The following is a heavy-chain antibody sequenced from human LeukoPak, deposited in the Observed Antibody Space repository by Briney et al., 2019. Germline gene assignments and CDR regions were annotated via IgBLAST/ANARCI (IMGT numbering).Heavy chain of an antibody. V-gene: IGHV3-23*01. D-gene: IGHD2-2*01. Sequence: GGSLRLSCAASGFTFSSYAMSWVRQAPGKGLEWVSAISGSGGSTYYADSVKGRFTISRDNSKNTLYLQMNSLRAEDTAVYYCAKGRDCSSTSCINWFDPWGQGTRVTVSS. CDR1: GFTFSSYA. CDR3: AKGRDCSSTSCINWFDP. J-gene: IGHJ5*02. CDR2: ISGSGGST.